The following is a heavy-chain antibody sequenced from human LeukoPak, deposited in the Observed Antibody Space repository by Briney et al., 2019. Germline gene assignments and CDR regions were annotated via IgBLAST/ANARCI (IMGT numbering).Heavy chain of an antibody. D-gene: IGHD3-3*01. V-gene: IGHV1-2*06. CDR3: ARARGWGLITIFGVAPNQDFDY. J-gene: IGHJ4*02. CDR2: INPNSGGT. CDR1: GYTFTGYY. Sequence: GASVTVSFKASGYTFTGYYMHWVRQAPGQGLEWMGRINPNSGGTNYAQKFQGRVTMTRDTSISTAYMELSRLRSDDTAVYYCARARGWGLITIFGVAPNQDFDYWGQGTLVTVSS.